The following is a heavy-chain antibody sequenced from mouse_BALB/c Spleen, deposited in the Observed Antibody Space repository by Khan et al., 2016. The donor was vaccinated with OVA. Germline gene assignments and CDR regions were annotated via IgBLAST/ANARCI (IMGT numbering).Heavy chain of an antibody. CDR1: GFSLTNYG. Sequence: QVQLKQSGPGLVAPSQSLSITCTISGFSLTNYGVHWVRQHPGKGLEWLVVIWSDGSTNYNSALKSRLSISKDNSMSQVFLKMSSLQTDDTAMYYCARQHYNHYGRMSYWGQGTSVTVSS. CDR3: ARQHYNHYGRMSY. V-gene: IGHV2-6-1*01. CDR2: IWSDGST. J-gene: IGHJ4*01. D-gene: IGHD2-4*01.